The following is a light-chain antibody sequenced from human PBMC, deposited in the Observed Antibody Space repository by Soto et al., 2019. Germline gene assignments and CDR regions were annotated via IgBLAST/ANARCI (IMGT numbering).Light chain of an antibody. J-gene: IGKJ1*01. V-gene: IGKV1-5*01. CDR3: QQYNTYWT. Sequence: DIHLPQSPSTLSASVGARVTITCRASQTISHWLAWYQQKPGKAPKLLILDASSLENGVPSRFSGSGSGTEFTLTITGLQPDDFATYYCQQYNTYWTFGQGTKVDIK. CDR1: QTISHW. CDR2: DAS.